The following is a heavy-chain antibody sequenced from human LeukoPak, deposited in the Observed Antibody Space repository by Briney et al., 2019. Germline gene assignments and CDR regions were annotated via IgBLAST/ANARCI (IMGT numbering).Heavy chain of an antibody. Sequence: TGGSLRLSCAASGFTFDDYGMSWVRQVPGKGLEGVSGINWSGGSIAYVDSVKGRFTISRDNAKNSLYLQMNSLRAEDTALYYCATRSGSYYDAFDIWGQGTMVTVSS. J-gene: IGHJ3*02. V-gene: IGHV3-20*04. CDR2: INWSGGSI. CDR3: ATRSGSYYDAFDI. CDR1: GFTFDDYG. D-gene: IGHD1-26*01.